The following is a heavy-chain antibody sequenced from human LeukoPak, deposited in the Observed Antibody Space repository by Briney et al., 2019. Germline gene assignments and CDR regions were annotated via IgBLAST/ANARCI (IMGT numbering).Heavy chain of an antibody. Sequence: SETLSLTCTVSGGSLSSGDYYWSWIRQPPGRGLEWIGYIYYSGSTYYNPSLKSRVTISVDTSKNQFSLKLSSVTAADTAVYYCARWGIPEGFDYWGQGTLVTVSS. J-gene: IGHJ4*02. D-gene: IGHD3-16*01. CDR3: ARWGIPEGFDY. CDR2: IYYSGST. CDR1: GGSLSSGDYY. V-gene: IGHV4-30-4*08.